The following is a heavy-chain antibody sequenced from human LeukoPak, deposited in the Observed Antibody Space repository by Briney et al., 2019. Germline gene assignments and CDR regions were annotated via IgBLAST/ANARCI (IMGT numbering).Heavy chain of an antibody. D-gene: IGHD3-10*01. CDR1: GGSISSDGYY. J-gene: IGHJ4*02. CDR3: ARVITMVRGVFAS. V-gene: IGHV4-31*03. Sequence: SQTLSPTCTVSGGSISSDGYYWSWIRQHPGKGLEWIGYIYYSGSTYYNPSLKSRVTISVDTSKNQFSLKLSSVTAADTAVYYCARVITMVRGVFASWGQPSLVTVSS. CDR2: IYYSGST.